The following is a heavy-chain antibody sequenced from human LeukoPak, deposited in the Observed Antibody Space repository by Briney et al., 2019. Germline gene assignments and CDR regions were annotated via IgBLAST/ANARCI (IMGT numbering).Heavy chain of an antibody. CDR1: GFTVSSNY. D-gene: IGHD1-26*01. Sequence: GGSLRLSCAASGFTVSSNYMSWVRQAPGKGLEWVSVIYSGGSTYYADSVKGRFTISRDNAKNSLYLQMNSLGPEDTAVYYCARDPYSGNYGNYYYYYMDVWGKGTTVTISS. CDR2: IYSGGST. J-gene: IGHJ6*03. CDR3: ARDPYSGNYGNYYYYYMDV. V-gene: IGHV3-53*01.